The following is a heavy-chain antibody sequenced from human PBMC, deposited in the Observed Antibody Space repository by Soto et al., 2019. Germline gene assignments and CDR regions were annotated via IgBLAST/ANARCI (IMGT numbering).Heavy chain of an antibody. CDR1: GGTFSSYA. Sequence: GASVKVSCKASGGTFSSYAISWVRQAPGQGLEWMGGIIPIFGTANYAQKFQGRVTITADESTSTAYMELSSLRSEDTAVYYCARAAEGESYYYGMDVWGQGTTVTVSS. V-gene: IGHV1-69*13. J-gene: IGHJ6*02. CDR3: ARAAEGESYYYGMDV. CDR2: IIPIFGTA.